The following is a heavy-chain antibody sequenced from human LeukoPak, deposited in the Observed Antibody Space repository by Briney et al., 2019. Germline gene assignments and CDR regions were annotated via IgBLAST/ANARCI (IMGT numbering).Heavy chain of an antibody. J-gene: IGHJ4*02. CDR1: GYTFTSYY. CDR2: INPSGGST. Sequence: ASVKVSCKASGYTFTSYYMHWVRQAPGQGLEWMGIINPSGGSTSYAQKFQGRVTMTRDMSTSTVYMELSSLRSEDTAVYYCARDGGSVGCSGGSCYSFSYFDYWGQGTLVTVSS. V-gene: IGHV1-46*01. CDR3: ARDGGSVGCSGGSCYSFSYFDY. D-gene: IGHD2-15*01.